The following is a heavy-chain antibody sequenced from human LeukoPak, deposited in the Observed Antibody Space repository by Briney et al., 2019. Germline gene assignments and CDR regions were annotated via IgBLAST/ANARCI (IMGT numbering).Heavy chain of an antibody. CDR1: GFTFSSYA. J-gene: IGHJ4*02. Sequence: GRSLRLSCAASGFTFSSYAMHWVRQAPGKGLEWVAVISYDGSNKYYADSVKGRFTISRDNSKNTLYLQMNSVRAEDTAVYYCASALYYYDSSGYQKAFDYWGQGTLVTVSS. D-gene: IGHD3-22*01. CDR3: ASALYYYDSSGYQKAFDY. V-gene: IGHV3-30-3*01. CDR2: ISYDGSNK.